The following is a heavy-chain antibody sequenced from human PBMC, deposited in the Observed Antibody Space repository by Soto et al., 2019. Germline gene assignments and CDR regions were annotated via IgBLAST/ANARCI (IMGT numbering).Heavy chain of an antibody. J-gene: IGHJ3*02. CDR3: AKGGSGSYSNAFDI. V-gene: IGHV4-39*01. Sequence: PSETLSLTCTVSGGSISSSSYYWGWIRQPPGKGLEWIGSIYYSGSTYYNPSLKSRVTISVDTSKNQFSLKLSSVTAADTAVYYCAKGGSGSYSNAFDIWGPGTMVT. CDR1: GGSISSSSYY. D-gene: IGHD3-10*01. CDR2: IYYSGST.